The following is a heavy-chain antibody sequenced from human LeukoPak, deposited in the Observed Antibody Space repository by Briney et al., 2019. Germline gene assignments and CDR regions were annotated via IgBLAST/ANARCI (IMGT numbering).Heavy chain of an antibody. CDR1: GFTFSDYY. J-gene: IGHJ6*02. CDR3: ARVGDRNYYAMDV. D-gene: IGHD3-16*01. CDR2: ISSSASTI. Sequence: GGSLRLSCAASGFTFSDYYMSWIRQAPGKGLEWVSYISSSASTIYYADSVKGRFTISRDNDKNSLYLQMNSLRAEDTAVYYCARVGDRNYYAMDVWGQGTTVTVSS. V-gene: IGHV3-11*04.